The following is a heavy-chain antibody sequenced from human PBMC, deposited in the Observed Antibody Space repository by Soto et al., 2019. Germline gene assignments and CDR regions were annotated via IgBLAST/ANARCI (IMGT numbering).Heavy chain of an antibody. V-gene: IGHV4-30-4*01. J-gene: IGHJ4*02. CDR2: IYYSGST. Sequence: SETLSLTCTVSGGSISSGDYYWSWIRQPPGKGLEWIGYIYYSGSTYYNPSLKSRVTISVDTSKNQFSLKLSSVTAADTAVYYCASEPLGYCSSTSCYASDWGQGTLVTVS. D-gene: IGHD2-2*01. CDR3: ASEPLGYCSSTSCYASD. CDR1: GGSISSGDYY.